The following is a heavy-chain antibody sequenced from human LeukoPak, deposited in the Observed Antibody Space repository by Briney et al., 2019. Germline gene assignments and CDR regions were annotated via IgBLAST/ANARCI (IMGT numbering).Heavy chain of an antibody. CDR3: ATNPHCGGDCYSMGWFDP. D-gene: IGHD2-21*02. J-gene: IGHJ5*02. CDR2: INHSGST. Sequence: SETLSLTCAVYGGSFSGYYWSWIRQPPGKGLEWIGEINHSGSTNYNPSLKSRVTISVDTSKNQFSLKLSSVTAADTAVYYCATNPHCGGDCYSMGWFDPWGQGTLVTVSS. CDR1: GGSFSGYY. V-gene: IGHV4-34*01.